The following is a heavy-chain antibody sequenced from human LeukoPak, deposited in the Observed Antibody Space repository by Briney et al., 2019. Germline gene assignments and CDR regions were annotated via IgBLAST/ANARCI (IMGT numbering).Heavy chain of an antibody. D-gene: IGHD3-22*01. CDR2: ISREGGTT. V-gene: IGHV3-64D*06. CDR1: GFTFSASP. J-gene: IGHJ4*02. Sequence: PGGSLRLSCSASGFTFSASPMHWIRQAPGRGLEYVSAISREGGTTYYADSVKGRFTISRDNSKNTLYLQMSSLRAEDTAVYYCVKEISGHYDYWGQGTLVTVSS. CDR3: VKEISGHYDY.